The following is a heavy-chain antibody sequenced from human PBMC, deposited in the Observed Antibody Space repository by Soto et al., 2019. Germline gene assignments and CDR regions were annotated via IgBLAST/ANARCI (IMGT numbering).Heavy chain of an antibody. V-gene: IGHV3-21*01. CDR1: GFTFSSYS. D-gene: IGHD6-6*01. CDR3: ARNESSNIYGMDV. CDR2: ISSSSFSI. Sequence: EVQLVESGGGLVKPGGSLRLSCAASGFTFSSYSMNWVRQAPGKGLEWVSSISSSSFSINYADSVKGRFSISRDNAQNSLHLQMNNLRAEDTVVYYCARNESSNIYGMDVWGQGTTVTVSS. J-gene: IGHJ6*02.